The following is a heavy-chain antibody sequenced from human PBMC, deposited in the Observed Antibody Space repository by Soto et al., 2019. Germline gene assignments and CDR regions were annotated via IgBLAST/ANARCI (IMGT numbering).Heavy chain of an antibody. CDR1: GYTFSTYG. CDR2: ISGNNDNT. D-gene: IGHD6-13*01. Sequence: ASVKVSCKASGYTFSTYGITWVRQAPGQGLEWMGWISGNNDNTYYAQKLQGRVAMTTDTSTSTAYMELTSLRSDDTAVYYCARFGQQLVRPDYNWFDPWGQGTLVTVSS. V-gene: IGHV1-18*01. J-gene: IGHJ5*02. CDR3: ARFGQQLVRPDYNWFDP.